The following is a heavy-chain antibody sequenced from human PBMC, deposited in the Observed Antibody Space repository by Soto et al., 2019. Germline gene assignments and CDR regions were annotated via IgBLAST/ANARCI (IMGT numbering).Heavy chain of an antibody. CDR1: GGTFSSYA. CDR2: IIPIFGTA. V-gene: IGHV1-69*13. CDR3: ATPRGLTTVDYFDY. D-gene: IGHD4-17*01. J-gene: IGHJ4*02. Sequence: SVKVSCKASGGTFSSYAISWVRQAPGQGLEWMGGIIPIFGTANYAQKFQGRVTITADESTSTAYMELSSLRSGDTAVYYCATPRGLTTVDYFDYWGQGTLVTVSS.